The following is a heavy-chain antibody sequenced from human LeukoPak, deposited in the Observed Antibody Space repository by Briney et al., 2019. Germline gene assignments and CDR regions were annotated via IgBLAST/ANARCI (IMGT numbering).Heavy chain of an antibody. CDR2: IYNSGST. V-gene: IGHV4-59*11. Sequence: SETLSLTCTVSGGSISSHYWSWIRQPPGKGLEWIGYIYNSGSTNYNPSLKSRVTISVDTSKNQFSLKVSSVTAADTAVYYCARRPTVTTSFDYWGQGTLVTVSS. CDR3: ARRPTVTTSFDY. D-gene: IGHD2/OR15-2a*01. J-gene: IGHJ4*02. CDR1: GGSISSHY.